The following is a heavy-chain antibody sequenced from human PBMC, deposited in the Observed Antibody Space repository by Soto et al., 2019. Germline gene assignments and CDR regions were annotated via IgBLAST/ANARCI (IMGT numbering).Heavy chain of an antibody. CDR3: ARYSNNWFQTEGMDV. J-gene: IGHJ6*02. V-gene: IGHV4-4*07. Sequence: SETLSLTCTVSVDSISTYYWSWIRRPAGKGLEWIGRIDASGNTNYNPSLKSRVTMSADTSKKQFSLKLTSVTAADTAVYYCARYSNNWFQTEGMDVWGQGTTVTVSS. D-gene: IGHD1-20*01. CDR2: IDASGNT. CDR1: VDSISTYY.